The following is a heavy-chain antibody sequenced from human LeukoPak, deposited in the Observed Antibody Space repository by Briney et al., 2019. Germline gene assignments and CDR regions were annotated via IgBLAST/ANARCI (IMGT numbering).Heavy chain of an antibody. Sequence: SETLSLTCAVYGGSFSGYYWSCIRQPPGKGLEWIGEINHSGSTNYNPSLKSRVTISVDTSKNQFSLKLSSVTAADTAVYYCARAGPRNYYDSSGYFHYWGQGTLVTVSS. CDR2: INHSGST. V-gene: IGHV4-34*01. J-gene: IGHJ4*02. CDR1: GGSFSGYY. D-gene: IGHD3-22*01. CDR3: ARAGPRNYYDSSGYFHY.